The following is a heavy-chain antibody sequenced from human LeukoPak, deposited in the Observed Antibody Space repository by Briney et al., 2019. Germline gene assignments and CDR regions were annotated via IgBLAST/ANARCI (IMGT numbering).Heavy chain of an antibody. V-gene: IGHV1-46*01. D-gene: IGHD2-15*01. CDR3: ARDTPYCSGGSCSDAFDI. J-gene: IGHJ3*02. CDR2: INPSGGST. CDR1: GYIFTSYY. Sequence: ASVKVSCKASGYIFTSYYMHWVRQAPGQGLEWMGIINPSGGSTSYAQKFQGRVTMTRDTSTSTVYMELSSLRSEDTAVYYCARDTPYCSGGSCSDAFDIWGQGTMVTVSS.